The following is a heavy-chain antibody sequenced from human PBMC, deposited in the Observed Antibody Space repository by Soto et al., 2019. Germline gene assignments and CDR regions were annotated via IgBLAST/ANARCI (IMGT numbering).Heavy chain of an antibody. J-gene: IGHJ6*02. CDR3: GRAVYSALSGMVV. CDR2: ISYDGSNK. CDR1: GFTFSSYA. V-gene: IGHV3-30-3*01. D-gene: IGHD1-20*01. Sequence: GGSLRLSCAASGFTFSSYAMHWVRQAPGKGLEWVAVISYDGSNKYYADSVKGRFTISRDNSKNTLHLQMNSLRAEDTAVYYCGRAVYSALSGMVVWGQGTTVTVFS.